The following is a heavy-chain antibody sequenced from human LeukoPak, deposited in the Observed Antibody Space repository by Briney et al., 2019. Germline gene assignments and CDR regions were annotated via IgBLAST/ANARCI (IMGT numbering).Heavy chain of an antibody. V-gene: IGHV3-7*01. Sequence: GGSLRLSCAASGFTFSSYSMNWVRQAPGKGLEWVANMNQVGGEIYYMDSVKGRFTISRDNAKNSLYLQMNSLRAEDTAVYYCARDHRGAFDYWGQGTLVTVSS. CDR2: MNQVGGEI. D-gene: IGHD3-16*01. CDR3: ARDHRGAFDY. CDR1: GFTFSSYS. J-gene: IGHJ4*02.